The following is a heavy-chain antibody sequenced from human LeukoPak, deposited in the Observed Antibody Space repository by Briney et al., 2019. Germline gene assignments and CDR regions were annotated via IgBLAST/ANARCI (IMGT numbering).Heavy chain of an antibody. Sequence: GGSLRLSCAASGFTFSNYDMHWVRQRSGKGLEWVSGIGIDGGTYYPGSVKGRFTISRDNAKDSFFLQMNNLRAGDTAVYYCARGLVDSGSFNFDYWGQGTLVTVSS. CDR1: GFTFSNYD. J-gene: IGHJ4*02. CDR3: ARGLVDSGSFNFDY. V-gene: IGHV3-13*04. D-gene: IGHD3-10*01. CDR2: IGIDGGT.